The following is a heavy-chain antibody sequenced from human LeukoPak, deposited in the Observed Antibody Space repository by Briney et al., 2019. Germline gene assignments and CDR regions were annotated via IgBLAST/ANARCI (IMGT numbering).Heavy chain of an antibody. D-gene: IGHD6-13*01. Sequence: QSGGSLRLSCAASGFTFDDYAMHWVRQAPGKGLEWVSGIGWNSGGIVYAASVKGRFTISRDNAKNSLYLQMNSLGAEDTALYYCAKVTAAGFVDYWGQGTLVTVSS. CDR1: GFTFDDYA. J-gene: IGHJ4*02. CDR3: AKVTAAGFVDY. V-gene: IGHV3-9*01. CDR2: IGWNSGGI.